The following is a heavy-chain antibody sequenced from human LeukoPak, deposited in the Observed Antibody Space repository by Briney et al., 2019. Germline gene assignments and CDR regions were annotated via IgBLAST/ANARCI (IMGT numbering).Heavy chain of an antibody. D-gene: IGHD5-18*01. CDR1: GFTFSSYS. V-gene: IGHV3-21*01. CDR3: ARAGYSYPYYFDY. CDR2: ISSSSSYI. Sequence: PGGSLRLSCAASGFTFSSYSMNWVRQAPGKGLEWVSSISSSSSYIYYADSVKGRFTISRDNAKNSLYLQMNSLRAEYTAVYYCARAGYSYPYYFDYWGQGTLVTVSS. J-gene: IGHJ4*02.